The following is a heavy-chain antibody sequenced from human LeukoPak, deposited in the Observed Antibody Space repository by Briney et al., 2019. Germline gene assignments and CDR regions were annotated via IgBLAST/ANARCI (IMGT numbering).Heavy chain of an antibody. CDR2: ISSSGSNI. CDR3: ARDTTFDY. J-gene: IGHJ4*02. D-gene: IGHD1-1*01. Sequence: GGSLTLSCAASGFTFSSYEMNWVRHATGKGLEWVSYISSSGSNIYYADSVKGRFTISRDNAKNSLYLQMNSLRAEDTAVYYCARDTTFDYWGQGTLVTVSS. CDR1: GFTFSSYE. V-gene: IGHV3-48*03.